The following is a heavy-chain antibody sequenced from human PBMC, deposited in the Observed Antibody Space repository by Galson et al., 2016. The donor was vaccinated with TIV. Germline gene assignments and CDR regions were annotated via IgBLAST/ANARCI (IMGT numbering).Heavy chain of an antibody. J-gene: IGHJ6*02. D-gene: IGHD6-6*01. CDR3: ARGGRSSSAYYYYGMDV. CDR1: GVSISGHY. Sequence: LSLTCSVSGVSISGHYWSWIRQPPGKGLEWIGFIYYSDSRNYNPSLESRFSISLGTSKNQFSLQLRSVTAADTAVYYCARGGRSSSAYYYYGMDVWGQGTTVTVSS. CDR2: IYYSDSR. V-gene: IGHV4-59*11.